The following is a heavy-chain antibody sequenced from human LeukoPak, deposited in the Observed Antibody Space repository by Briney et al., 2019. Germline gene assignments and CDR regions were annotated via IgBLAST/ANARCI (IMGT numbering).Heavy chain of an antibody. CDR2: IYHSGST. CDR3: ARASHYSSSSGFAS. Sequence: PSETLSLTCAVYGGSFSGYYWTWIRQPPGKGLEWIGEIYHSGSTNYNPSLKNRVTISVDTSKSQFSLELNSVTAADTAVYYCARASHYSSSSGFASWGQGTLVTVSS. D-gene: IGHD6-6*01. CDR1: GGSFSGYY. J-gene: IGHJ5*01. V-gene: IGHV4-34*01.